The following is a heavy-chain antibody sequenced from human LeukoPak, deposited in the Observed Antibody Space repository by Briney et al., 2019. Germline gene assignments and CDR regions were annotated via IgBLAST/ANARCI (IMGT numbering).Heavy chain of an antibody. Sequence: GGSLRLSCAASGFSFSSYGMNWVRQAAGKGLEWVSFISGSSSNIYYAEAVKGRFTISRDNAKNSVYLQMSSIRAEDTAMYYCARDFEQQQLVPSGWYDPWGQGTLVTVSS. CDR2: ISGSSSNI. V-gene: IGHV3-21*01. J-gene: IGHJ5*02. CDR3: ARDFEQQQLVPSGWYDP. CDR1: GFSFSSYG. D-gene: IGHD6-13*01.